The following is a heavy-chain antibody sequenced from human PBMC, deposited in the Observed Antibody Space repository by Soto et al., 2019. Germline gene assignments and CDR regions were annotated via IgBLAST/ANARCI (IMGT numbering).Heavy chain of an antibody. Sequence: PSETLSLTCTVSGGSISSYYWSWIRQPPGKGLEWIGYIYCSGSTNYNPSLKSRVTISVDTSKNQFSLKLSSVTAADTAVYYCARGTERFGELFGMDVWGQGTTVTVSS. V-gene: IGHV4-59*01. D-gene: IGHD3-10*01. CDR3: ARGTERFGELFGMDV. CDR1: GGSISSYY. J-gene: IGHJ6*02. CDR2: IYCSGST.